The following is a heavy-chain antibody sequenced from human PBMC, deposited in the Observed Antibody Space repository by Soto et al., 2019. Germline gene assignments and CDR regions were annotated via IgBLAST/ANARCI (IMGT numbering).Heavy chain of an antibody. CDR1: GYAFTGYY. CDR2: INPNSGGT. V-gene: IGHV1-2*04. J-gene: IGHJ6*02. Sequence: ASVKVSCKASGYAFTGYYMHWVRQAPGQGLEWMGWINPNSGGTNYAQKFQGWVTITRDTSISTAYMELSRLRSDDTAVYYCARERANDVVVPAAPYYYYYGMDVWGQGTTVTVSS. CDR3: ARERANDVVVPAAPYYYYYGMDV. D-gene: IGHD2-2*01.